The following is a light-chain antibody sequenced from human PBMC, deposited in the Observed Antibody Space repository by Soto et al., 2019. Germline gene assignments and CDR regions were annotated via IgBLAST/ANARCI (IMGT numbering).Light chain of an antibody. CDR2: VAS. V-gene: IGKV1-39*01. Sequence: DIQMTQSPSSLSVSVGDRVTITCRASRTIDMHLNWYHQKSGKAPKLLIYVASTLQSGVPSRFSGSGSGTDFTLTISSLQPEDLGTYYCQQSYSTPPTFGGGT. CDR1: RTIDMH. J-gene: IGKJ4*01. CDR3: QQSYSTPPT.